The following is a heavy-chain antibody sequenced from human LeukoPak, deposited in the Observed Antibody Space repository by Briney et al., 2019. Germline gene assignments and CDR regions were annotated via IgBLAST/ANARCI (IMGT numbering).Heavy chain of an antibody. V-gene: IGHV4-30-2*01. D-gene: IGHD3-3*01. CDR3: ARAIESITIFGVVNDAFDI. CDR1: GGSISSGGYS. CDR2: IYHSGST. J-gene: IGHJ3*02. Sequence: SETLSLTCAVSGGSISSGGYSWSWIRQPPGKGLEWIGYIYHSGSTYYNPSLKSRVTISVDRSKNQFSLKPSSVTAADTAVYYCARAIESITIFGVVNDAFDIWGQGTMVTVSS.